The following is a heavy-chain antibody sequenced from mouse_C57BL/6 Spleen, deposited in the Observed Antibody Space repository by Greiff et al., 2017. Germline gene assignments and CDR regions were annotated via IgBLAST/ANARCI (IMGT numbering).Heavy chain of an antibody. Sequence: QVQLQQSGAELVRPGASVKLSCKASGYTFTDYYINWVKQRPGQGLEWIARIYPGSGNTYYNEKFKGKATLTAEKSSSTAYMQLSSLTSEDSAVYFCARGKLITTNAMDYWGQGTSVTVSS. D-gene: IGHD1-1*01. J-gene: IGHJ4*01. CDR1: GYTFTDYY. V-gene: IGHV1-76*01. CDR2: IYPGSGNT. CDR3: ARGKLITTNAMDY.